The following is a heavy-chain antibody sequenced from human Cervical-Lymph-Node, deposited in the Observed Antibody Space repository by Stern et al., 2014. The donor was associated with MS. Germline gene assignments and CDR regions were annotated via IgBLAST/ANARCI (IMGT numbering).Heavy chain of an antibody. V-gene: IGHV3-30*18. CDR1: GFTFSSYG. CDR2: ISYDGSDK. Sequence: QVQLGESGGGVVQPGRSLRLTCTVSGFTFSSYGIHWVRQAPGKGLEWGSVISYDGSDKYYAGAVKGRFTISRDNSKNTLYLEMRSLRPEDTAVYYCVKRGITEVRGVRLGDYWGPGTLVIVSS. CDR3: VKRGITEVRGVRLGDY. J-gene: IGHJ4*02. D-gene: IGHD3-10*01.